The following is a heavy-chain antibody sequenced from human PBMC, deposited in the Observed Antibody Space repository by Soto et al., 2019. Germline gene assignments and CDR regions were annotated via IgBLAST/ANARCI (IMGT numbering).Heavy chain of an antibody. Sequence: GWSLRLSCASSVFTFISYAMSWVRQAPGKGLEWVPAISGSGGSTYYADSVKGRFTISRDNSKNTLYLQMNSLRAEDTAVYYCAKSSGYYDILTGYYGAPSGNYYYYGMDVWGQGTTVTV. V-gene: IGHV3-23*01. J-gene: IGHJ6*02. CDR3: AKSSGYYDILTGYYGAPSGNYYYYGMDV. CDR1: VFTFISYA. CDR2: ISGSGGST. D-gene: IGHD3-9*01.